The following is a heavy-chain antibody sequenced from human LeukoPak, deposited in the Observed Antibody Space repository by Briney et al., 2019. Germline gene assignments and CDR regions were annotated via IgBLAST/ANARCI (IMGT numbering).Heavy chain of an antibody. CDR3: ARQAVTLGDAFDI. Sequence: ASVKVSCKASGYTFTSYDVNWVRQATGQGLEWMGWMNPNSGNTGYAQKFQGRVTMTRNTSISTAYMELSSLRSEDTAVYYCARQAVTLGDAFDIWGQGTMVTVSS. D-gene: IGHD4-17*01. CDR1: GYTFTSYD. CDR2: MNPNSGNT. V-gene: IGHV1-8*01. J-gene: IGHJ3*02.